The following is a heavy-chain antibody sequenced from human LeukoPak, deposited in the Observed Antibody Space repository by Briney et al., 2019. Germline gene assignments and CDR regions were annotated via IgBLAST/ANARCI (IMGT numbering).Heavy chain of an antibody. CDR3: VRVGRSLHWNPDF. CDR2: ISYSEKS. J-gene: IGHJ4*02. Sequence: SETLSLTCTVSGGSMTNYYWGYIRQPPGKGLEWIAYISYSEKSNYNPSLRSRVTMSVDMSKNQFSLKLTSVTAADTAVYYCVRVGRSLHWNPDFWGLGTLVTVSS. CDR1: GGSMTNYY. D-gene: IGHD1-1*01. V-gene: IGHV4-59*01.